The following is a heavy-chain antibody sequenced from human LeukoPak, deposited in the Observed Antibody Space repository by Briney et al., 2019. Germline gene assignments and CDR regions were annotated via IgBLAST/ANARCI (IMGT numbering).Heavy chain of an antibody. J-gene: IGHJ4*02. V-gene: IGHV4-59*01. Sequence: SETLSLTCTVSGGSISSYYWSWIRQPPGKGLEWIGHIYDSGSTNYNPSLKSRVTISLDTSKSQFSLKLSSVTAADPAVYYCPREGYYGSGNLDYWGQGNLVTVSS. CDR1: GGSISSYY. CDR3: PREGYYGSGNLDY. CDR2: IYDSGST. D-gene: IGHD3-10*01.